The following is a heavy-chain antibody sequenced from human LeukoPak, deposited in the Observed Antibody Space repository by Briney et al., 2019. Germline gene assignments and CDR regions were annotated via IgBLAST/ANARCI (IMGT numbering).Heavy chain of an antibody. CDR1: GFTFSSYA. CDR3: ARGPIVGATRGAFDI. CDR2: ISYDGSNK. J-gene: IGHJ3*02. Sequence: PGRSLRLSCAASGFTFSSYAMHWVRQAPGKGLEWVAVISYDGSNKYYADSVKGRFTISRDNSKNTLYLQMNSLRAEDTAVYYCARGPIVGATRGAFDIWGQGTMVTVSS. V-gene: IGHV3-30-3*01. D-gene: IGHD1-26*01.